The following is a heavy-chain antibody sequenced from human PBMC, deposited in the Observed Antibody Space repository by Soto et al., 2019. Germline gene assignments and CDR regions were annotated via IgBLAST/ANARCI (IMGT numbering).Heavy chain of an antibody. V-gene: IGHV3-23*01. CDR2: ISGSGGST. Sequence: EVQLLESGGGLVQPGGSLRLSCAASGFTFSSYAMSWVRQAPGKGLEWVSAISGSGGSTYYADSVKGRFTISRDNSKNTLYLQMNSLRAEDTAVYYCAKDLEVAQLLYISYYYYGMDVWGQGTTVTVSS. J-gene: IGHJ6*02. D-gene: IGHD2-2*02. CDR3: AKDLEVAQLLYISYYYYGMDV. CDR1: GFTFSSYA.